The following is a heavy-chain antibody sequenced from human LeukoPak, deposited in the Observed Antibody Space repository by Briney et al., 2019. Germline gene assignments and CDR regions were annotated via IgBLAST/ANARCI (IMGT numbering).Heavy chain of an antibody. CDR2: INWNGGST. CDR3: ARGSLYNWNYVSWLDY. J-gene: IGHJ4*02. CDR1: GFTLDDYV. Sequence: PGGSLRLSCAASGFTLDDYVMSWVRQAPGKGLEWVCGINWNGGSTGYADSVKGRFTISRDNAKNSLYLQMNSLRAEDTALYYCARGSLYNWNYVSWLDYWGQGKLVTVSS. V-gene: IGHV3-20*04. D-gene: IGHD1-7*01.